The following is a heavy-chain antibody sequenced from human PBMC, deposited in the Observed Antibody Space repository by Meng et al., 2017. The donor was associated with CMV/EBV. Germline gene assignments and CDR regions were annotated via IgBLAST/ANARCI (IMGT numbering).Heavy chain of an antibody. CDR2: ISDSGGST. J-gene: IGHJ4*02. CDR1: GFTFGSYA. V-gene: IGHV3-23*01. D-gene: IGHD6-19*01. Sequence: LSCAASGFTFGSYAMSWVRQAPGKGLEWVSAISDSGGSTYYADSVKGRFTISRDNSKNTLYLQMNSLRAEDTAVYYCAKWSSSGWLDYWGQGTLVTVSS. CDR3: AKWSSSGWLDY.